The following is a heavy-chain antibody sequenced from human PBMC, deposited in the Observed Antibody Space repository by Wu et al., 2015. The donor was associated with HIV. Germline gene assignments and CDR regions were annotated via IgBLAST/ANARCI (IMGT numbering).Heavy chain of an antibody. CDR3: ARVRGLLWFGESNYYYMDV. D-gene: IGHD3-10*01. V-gene: IGHV1-69*05. Sequence: QVQLVQSGSEMRKPESSVKVSCKASGGTLSSYAISWVRQAPGQGLDWMGGIIPMVGTTNYAQKFQGRVSITTDESMSTVYMELSSLKSDDTAVYYCARVRGLLWFGESNYYYMDVWGKGTTVTGLL. CDR1: GGTLSSYA. CDR2: IIPMVGTT. J-gene: IGHJ6*03.